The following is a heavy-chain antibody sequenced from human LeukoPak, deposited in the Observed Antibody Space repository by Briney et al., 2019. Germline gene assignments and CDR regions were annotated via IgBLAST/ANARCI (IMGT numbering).Heavy chain of an antibody. CDR2: ISYDGSNK. CDR3: AKTGFAFGGYGDAFDI. J-gene: IGHJ3*02. Sequence: PGRSLRLSCAASGFTFSSYAMHWVRQAPGKGLEWVAVISYDGSNKYYADSVKGRFTISRDNSKNTLYLQMNSLRAEDTAVYYCAKTGFAFGGYGDAFDIWGQGTMVTVSS. V-gene: IGHV3-30-3*02. CDR1: GFTFSSYA. D-gene: IGHD3-16*01.